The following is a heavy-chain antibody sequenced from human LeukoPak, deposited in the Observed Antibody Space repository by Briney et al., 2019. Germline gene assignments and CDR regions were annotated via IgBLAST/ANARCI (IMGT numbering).Heavy chain of an antibody. CDR3: AAILVVPAAIDY. CDR2: IYYSGST. CDR1: GGSVSSANYY. D-gene: IGHD2-2*02. Sequence: SENLSLTCTVSGGSVSSANYYWSWIRQPPGKGLEWIGYIYYSGSTNYNPSLKSRVSISADTSKNQFTLKLNSVTAADTAVYYCAAILVVPAAIDYWGQGTLVTVSS. V-gene: IGHV4-30-4*01. J-gene: IGHJ4*02.